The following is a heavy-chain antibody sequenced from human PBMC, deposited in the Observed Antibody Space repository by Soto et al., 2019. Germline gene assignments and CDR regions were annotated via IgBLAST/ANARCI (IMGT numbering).Heavy chain of an antibody. D-gene: IGHD3-10*01. CDR3: ARVGWFGELLSLIPDY. J-gene: IGHJ4*02. V-gene: IGHV4-61*01. CDR1: GGSVSSGSYY. Sequence: QVQLQESGPGLVKPSETLSLTCTVSGGSVSSGSYYWSWIRQPPGKGLEWIGYIYYSGRTNYNHSDRSRVTISVEASKNQCSRKLCTVTAADTAVYYCARVGWFGELLSLIPDYWGQGTLVTVSS. CDR2: IYYSGRT.